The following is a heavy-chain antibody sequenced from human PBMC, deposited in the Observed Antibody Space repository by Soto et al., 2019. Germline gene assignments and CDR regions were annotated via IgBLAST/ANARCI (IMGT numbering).Heavy chain of an antibody. CDR1: GLIFSSRA. J-gene: IGHJ4*02. Sequence: PGGSLRLSCAASGLIFSSRAMHWVRQAPGKGKDWVAVVLYDGSNKYYADSVRGRFTISRDNSKNTLYLEMNSLRVDDTAVFYFSRYGTRGWSILDYSGQGTLVTVSS. CDR3: SRYGTRGWSILDY. D-gene: IGHD6-19*01. CDR2: VLYDGSNK. V-gene: IGHV3-30*03.